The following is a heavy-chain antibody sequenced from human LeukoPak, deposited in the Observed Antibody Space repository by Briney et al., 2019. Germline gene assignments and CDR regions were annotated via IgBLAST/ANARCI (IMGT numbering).Heavy chain of an antibody. CDR1: GFTFSIYA. J-gene: IGHJ3*01. D-gene: IGHD5-18*01. Sequence: GGSLRLSCAAPGFTFSIYAMHWVRQAPGKGLEHVSKITTNGGNAYYADSVKGRFTISRDNSKDTLFLQLGRLRAEDIGVYYCAKPLTSYSSGFSDAFDVWGHGTMVTVSS. V-gene: IGHV3-64*02. CDR2: ITTNGGNA. CDR3: AKPLTSYSSGFSDAFDV.